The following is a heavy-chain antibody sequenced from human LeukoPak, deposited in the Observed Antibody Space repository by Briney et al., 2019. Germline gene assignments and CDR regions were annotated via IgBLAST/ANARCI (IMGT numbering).Heavy chain of an antibody. J-gene: IGHJ4*02. V-gene: IGHV4-39*07. Sequence: SETLSLTCTVSGGSISSSSYYWSWIRQPPGKGLEWNGNIYYSGSTYYIPSLKSRVTISVDTSKNQFSLKLSSVTAAYTAVSLCERGYSSSWYHYWGQGTMVTVSS. D-gene: IGHD6-13*01. CDR2: IYYSGST. CDR1: GGSISSSSYY. CDR3: ERGYSSSWYHY.